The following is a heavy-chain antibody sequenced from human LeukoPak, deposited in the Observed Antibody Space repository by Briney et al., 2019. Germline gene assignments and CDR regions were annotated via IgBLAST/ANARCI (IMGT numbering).Heavy chain of an antibody. CDR3: ARRPVAVAGTPLDY. CDR1: GYSFTSYW. CDR2: IYPGDSDT. Sequence: GESLKISCKGSGYSFTSYWIGWVRTMPGKGPEWMGIIYPGDSDTRYSPSFQGQVTISADKSISTAYLQWSSLKAPDTAMYYCARRPVAVAGTPLDYWGQGTLVTVSS. V-gene: IGHV5-51*01. D-gene: IGHD6-19*01. J-gene: IGHJ4*02.